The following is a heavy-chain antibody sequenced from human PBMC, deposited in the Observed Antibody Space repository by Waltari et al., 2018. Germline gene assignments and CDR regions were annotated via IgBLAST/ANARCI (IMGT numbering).Heavy chain of an antibody. Sequence: QVQLVQSGAEVKKPGASVKVSCKASGYTFSDYDVHWVRQDPGQGLEWMGRINPSGDYTIYAQKFHGRVSMTRDASTSTIYMELSSLRSEDTAVYFCASERRYSTGWNLYGMDVGGQGTTVTVSS. J-gene: IGHJ6*02. CDR3: ASERRYSTGWNLYGMDV. D-gene: IGHD6-19*01. V-gene: IGHV1-46*01. CDR1: GYTFSDYD. CDR2: INPSGDYT.